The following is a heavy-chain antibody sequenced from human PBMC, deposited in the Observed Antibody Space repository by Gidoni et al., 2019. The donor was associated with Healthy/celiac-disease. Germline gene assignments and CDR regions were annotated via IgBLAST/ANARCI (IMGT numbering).Heavy chain of an antibody. J-gene: IGHJ4*02. CDR2: ISGSGGST. D-gene: IGHD2-21*02. CDR3: AKDTVTAIQGYTFYDY. V-gene: IGHV3-23*01. Sequence: EVQLLESGGGLVQPGGSLRPSCAASGFNFSSYAMSWVRQAPGKGLEWVSAISGSGGSTYYADSVKGRFTISRDNSKNTLYLQMNSLRAEDTAVYYCAKDTVTAIQGYTFYDYWGQGTLVTVSS. CDR1: GFNFSSYA.